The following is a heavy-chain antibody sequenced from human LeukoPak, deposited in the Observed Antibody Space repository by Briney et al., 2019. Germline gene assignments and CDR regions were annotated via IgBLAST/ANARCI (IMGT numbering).Heavy chain of an antibody. CDR2: ISSSGSTI. Sequence: GSLRLSCAASGFTFSSYEMNWVRQAPGKGLEWVSYISSSGSTIYYADSVKGRFTISRDNAENSLYLQMNSLRAEDTAVYYCAALGITMIGGVWGKGTTVTISS. V-gene: IGHV3-48*03. J-gene: IGHJ6*04. CDR3: AALGITMIGGV. CDR1: GFTFSSYE. D-gene: IGHD3-10*02.